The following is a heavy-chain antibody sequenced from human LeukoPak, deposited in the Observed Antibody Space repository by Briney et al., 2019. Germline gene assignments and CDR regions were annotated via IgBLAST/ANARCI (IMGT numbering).Heavy chain of an antibody. CDR2: IYYSGST. J-gene: IGHJ6*03. Sequence: PSETLSLTCTVSGGSISSHYWSWIRQPPGEGLEWIGYIYYSGSTNYNPSLKSRVTISVDTSKNQFSLKLSSVTAADTAVYYCARLLYGDYYYYYYMDVWGKGTTVTVSS. CDR3: ARLLYGDYYYYYYMDV. CDR1: GGSISSHY. V-gene: IGHV4-59*11. D-gene: IGHD4-17*01.